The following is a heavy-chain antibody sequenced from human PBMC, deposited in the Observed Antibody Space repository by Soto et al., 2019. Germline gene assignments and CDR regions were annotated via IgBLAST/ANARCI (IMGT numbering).Heavy chain of an antibody. CDR2: IVVGSGNT. V-gene: IGHV1-58*02. Sequence: SVKVSCKASGFTFTSSAMQWVRQARGQRLEWIGWIVVGSGNTNYAQKLQGRVTMTTDTSTSTAYMELRSLRSDDTAVYYCARDGTQYYDFWSGNRKGMDVWGKGTTVTVSS. CDR3: ARDGTQYYDFWSGNRKGMDV. J-gene: IGHJ6*04. D-gene: IGHD3-3*01. CDR1: GFTFTSSA.